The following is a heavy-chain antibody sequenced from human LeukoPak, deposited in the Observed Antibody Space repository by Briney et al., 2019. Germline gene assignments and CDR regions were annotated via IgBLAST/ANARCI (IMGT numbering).Heavy chain of an antibody. CDR3: ARADSGSWIDP. J-gene: IGHJ5*02. Sequence: SETLSLTCTVSGGSISSYYWSWIRQPPGKGLEWIGSIYYGGSSNYNPSLKSRVTISVDTSKNHFSLKLSSVIVADTAIYYCARADSGSWIDPWGQGAPVTVSS. V-gene: IGHV4-59*01. CDR1: GGSISSYY. CDR2: IYYGGSS. D-gene: IGHD3-10*01.